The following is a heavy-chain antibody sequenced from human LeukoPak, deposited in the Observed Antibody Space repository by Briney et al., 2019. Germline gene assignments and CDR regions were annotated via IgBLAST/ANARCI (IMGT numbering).Heavy chain of an antibody. D-gene: IGHD3-9*01. J-gene: IGHJ3*02. V-gene: IGHV4-30-4*01. Sequence: SQTLSLTCTVSGGSISGGDYYWSWIRQPPGKGLEWIGYIYYSGSTYYNPSLKSRVTISVDTSKNQFSLKLSSVTAADTAVYYCARAYYDILTGYGPDAFDIWGQGTMVTVSS. CDR2: IYYSGST. CDR1: GGSISGGDYY. CDR3: ARAYYDILTGYGPDAFDI.